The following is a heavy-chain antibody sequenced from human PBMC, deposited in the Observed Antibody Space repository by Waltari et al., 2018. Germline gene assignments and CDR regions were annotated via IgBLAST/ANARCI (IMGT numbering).Heavy chain of an antibody. D-gene: IGHD3-3*01. V-gene: IGHV3-48*03. CDR1: GFTFGDFE. CDR3: ARVAGDVFWGGSKYYHGE. Sequence: DVQLVESGGGLVHPGGSLRLSCAASGFTFGDFEMNWTRQAPGKGLEWIAHSSSSGAVTYYADSVKGRCSTSRDNAKNSLFLEVHSLRVEDTAVYYCARVAGDVFWGGSKYYHGEWGPGTPVTVSS. CDR2: SSSSGAVT. J-gene: IGHJ4*02.